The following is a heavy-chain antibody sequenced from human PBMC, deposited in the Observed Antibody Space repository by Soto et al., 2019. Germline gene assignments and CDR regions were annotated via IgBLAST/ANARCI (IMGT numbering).Heavy chain of an antibody. CDR3: AKDSNILDIPFDC. Sequence: PGESLKISCKGSGFTFYNYAMSWVRQAPGKGLEWVSAIRDTGVTTYYADSVKGRFTISRDNSKNTLYLQLNSLRVEDTAVYYCAKDSNILDIPFDCWGQGTLVTVSS. CDR2: IRDTGVTT. V-gene: IGHV3-23*01. CDR1: GFTFYNYA. J-gene: IGHJ4*02. D-gene: IGHD3-9*01.